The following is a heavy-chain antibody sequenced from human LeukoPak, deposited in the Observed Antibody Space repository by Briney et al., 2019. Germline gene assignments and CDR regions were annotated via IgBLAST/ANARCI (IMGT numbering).Heavy chain of an antibody. D-gene: IGHD2-21*02. CDR3: ARDSSPYCGGDCYGNWFDP. CDR2: SYYSGST. V-gene: IGHV4-30-4*01. CDR1: GGSISSGDYY. J-gene: IGHJ5*02. Sequence: SVTLSLTCTVSGGSISSGDYYWSWIRQPPGKGLEWIGYSYYSGSTYYNPSLKSRVTISVDTSKNQFSLKLSSVTAADTAVYYCARDSSPYCGGDCYGNWFDPWGQGTLVTVSS.